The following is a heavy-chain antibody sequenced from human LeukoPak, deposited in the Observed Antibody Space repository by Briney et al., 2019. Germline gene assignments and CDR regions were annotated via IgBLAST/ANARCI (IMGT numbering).Heavy chain of an antibody. V-gene: IGHV1-69*13. D-gene: IGHD2-8*01. CDR2: IIPLVNTA. CDR3: ARILYCTDSGCYP. CDR1: GDTFSTYA. J-gene: IGHJ4*02. Sequence: ASVKVSCKASGDTFSTYAITWVRQAPGQRLDWMGEIIPLVNTASYAQKFQGRVTITADESTRTVYMELTRLTSEDTAVYYCARILYCTDSGCYPWGQGTLVTVSS.